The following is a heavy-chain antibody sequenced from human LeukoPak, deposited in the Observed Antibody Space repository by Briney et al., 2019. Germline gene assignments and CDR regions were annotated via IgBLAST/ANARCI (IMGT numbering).Heavy chain of an antibody. J-gene: IGHJ4*02. CDR1: GFTVSSNY. V-gene: IGHV3-53*01. D-gene: IGHD1-26*01. CDR2: IYSGGST. CDR3: ARSFIVGAWTVEYYFDY. Sequence: GGSLRLSCAASGFTVSSNYMSWVRQAPGKGLEWVSVIYSGGSTYYADSVKGRFTISRDNSKNTLYLQMNSLRAEDTAVYYCARSFIVGAWTVEYYFDYWGQGTLVTVSS.